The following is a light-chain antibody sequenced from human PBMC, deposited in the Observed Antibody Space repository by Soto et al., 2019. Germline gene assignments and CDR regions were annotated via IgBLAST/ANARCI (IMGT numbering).Light chain of an antibody. Sequence: QSALTQPASVSGSPGQSITISCTGTSSDVGGYNYVSWYQQHPGKAPKLMIYDVSNRPSGVSNRFSGSKSGTSATLGITGLQTGDEADYYCGTWDSSLSAVVFGGGTKVTVL. CDR3: GTWDSSLSAVV. CDR2: DVS. J-gene: IGLJ2*01. CDR1: SSDVGGYNY. V-gene: IGLV2-14*01.